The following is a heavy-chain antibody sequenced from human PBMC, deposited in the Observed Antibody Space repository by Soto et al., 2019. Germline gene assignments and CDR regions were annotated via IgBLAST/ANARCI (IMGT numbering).Heavy chain of an antibody. CDR2: ISYDGSNK. CDR1: GFTFSSYG. CDR3: AKGVVPAAIRRYYYGMDV. J-gene: IGHJ6*02. Sequence: ESGGGVVQPGRSLRLSCAASGFTFSSYGMHWVRQAPGKGLEWVAVISYDGSNKYYADSVKGRFTISRDNSKNTLYLQMNSLRAEDTAVYYCAKGVVPAAIRRYYYGMDVWGQGTTVTVSS. V-gene: IGHV3-30*18. D-gene: IGHD2-2*02.